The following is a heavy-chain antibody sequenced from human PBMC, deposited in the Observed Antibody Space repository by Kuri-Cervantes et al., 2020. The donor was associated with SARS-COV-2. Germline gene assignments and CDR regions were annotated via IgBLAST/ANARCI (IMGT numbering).Heavy chain of an antibody. CDR2: IYYSGST. J-gene: IGHJ5*02. Sequence: SETLSLTCTVSGGSISSGDYYWSWIRQPPGKGLEWIGYIYYSGSTYYNPSLKSRVTISVDTSKNQFSLKLSSVTAADTAVYYCARDSLVTGFGELMGFDPWGQGTLVTVSS. CDR1: GGSISSGDYY. CDR3: ARDSLVTGFGELMGFDP. V-gene: IGHV4-30-4*08. D-gene: IGHD3-10*01.